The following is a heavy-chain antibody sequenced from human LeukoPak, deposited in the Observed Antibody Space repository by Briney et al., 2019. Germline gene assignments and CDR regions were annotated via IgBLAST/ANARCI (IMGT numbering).Heavy chain of an antibody. D-gene: IGHD1-26*01. CDR2: IKQDGSEK. V-gene: IGHV3-7*03. Sequence: SVTLSCAASVFXXSSXRLTWVRHAPGKGXEWVGSIKQDGSEKYYVDSVKGRFTISRDDGKSSLYLQMSSLRADDTAVYYCARGDRVGVTTGHFDYWGQGALVTVSS. CDR3: ARGDRVGVTTGHFDY. CDR1: VFXXSSXR. J-gene: IGHJ4*02.